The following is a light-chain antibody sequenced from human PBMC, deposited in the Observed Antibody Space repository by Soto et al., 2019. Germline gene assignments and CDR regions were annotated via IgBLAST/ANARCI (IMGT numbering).Light chain of an antibody. CDR3: QQYSHLIT. CDR2: AAS. Sequence: DIQMTQSPSSLSASVGDRVTFTGRPIHSISSYLNWYQQKLGKAPQLLIYAASNLETGVPSRFSGSGSGTDFTFTISSLQPEDIATYYCQQYSHLITFGQGTRLEIK. J-gene: IGKJ5*01. CDR1: HSISSY. V-gene: IGKV1-33*01.